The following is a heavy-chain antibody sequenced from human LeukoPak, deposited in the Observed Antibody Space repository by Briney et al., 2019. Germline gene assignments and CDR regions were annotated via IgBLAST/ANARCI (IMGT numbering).Heavy chain of an antibody. CDR2: ISWNSGSI. V-gene: IGHV3-9*01. D-gene: IGHD6-19*01. CDR1: GFTFDDYA. Sequence: GGSLRLSCAASGFTFDDYAMHWVRQAPGKGLEWVSGISWNSGSIGYADSVKGRFTISRDNAKNSLYLQMNSLRAEDTALYYCARIEYSSGWYGGGWDYWGQGTLVTVSS. CDR3: ARIEYSSGWYGGGWDY. J-gene: IGHJ4*02.